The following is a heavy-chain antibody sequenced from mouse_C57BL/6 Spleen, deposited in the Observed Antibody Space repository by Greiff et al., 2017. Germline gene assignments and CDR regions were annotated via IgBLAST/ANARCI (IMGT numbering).Heavy chain of an antibody. V-gene: IGHV5-17*01. CDR1: GFTFSDYG. J-gene: IGHJ1*03. Sequence: EVQVVESGGGLVKPGGSLKLSCAASGFTFSDYGMHWVRQAPEKGLEWVAYISSGSSTIYYADTVKGRITISRDNAKNTLFLQMTSLRSEDTAMYYCARGGTYWYFDVWGTGTTVTVSS. D-gene: IGHD3-3*01. CDR3: ARGGTYWYFDV. CDR2: ISSGSSTI.